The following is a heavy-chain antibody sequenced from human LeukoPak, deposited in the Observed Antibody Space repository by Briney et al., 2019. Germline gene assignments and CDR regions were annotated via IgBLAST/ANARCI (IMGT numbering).Heavy chain of an antibody. J-gene: IGHJ6*03. Sequence: LETLSLTCTVSGGSISSYYWSWIRQPPGKGLEWIGYIYYSGSTNYNPSLKSRVTISVDTSKNQFSLKLSSVTAADTAVYYCARERQQLVYYYYYYYMDVWGKGTTVTVSS. V-gene: IGHV4-59*01. CDR3: ARERQQLVYYYYYYYMDV. D-gene: IGHD6-13*01. CDR1: GGSISSYY. CDR2: IYYSGST.